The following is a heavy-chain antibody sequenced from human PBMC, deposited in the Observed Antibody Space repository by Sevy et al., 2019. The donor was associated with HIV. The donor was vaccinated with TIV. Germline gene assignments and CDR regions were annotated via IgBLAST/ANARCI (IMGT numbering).Heavy chain of an antibody. Sequence: GGSLRLSCAASGFTFSSYWMSWVRQAPGKGLEWVANIKQDGSEKYYVDSVKGRFTISRDNAKNSLYLQMNSLRAEDTAVYYCARGFGGLTVAAAGTRYYYYMDVWGKGTTVTVSS. D-gene: IGHD6-13*01. CDR2: IKQDGSEK. CDR1: GFTFSSYW. V-gene: IGHV3-7*03. CDR3: ARGFGGLTVAAAGTRYYYYMDV. J-gene: IGHJ6*03.